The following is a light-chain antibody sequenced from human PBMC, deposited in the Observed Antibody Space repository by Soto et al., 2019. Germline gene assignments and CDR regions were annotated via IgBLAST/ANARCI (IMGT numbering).Light chain of an antibody. CDR2: GAS. V-gene: IGKV3D-20*02. CDR3: QQRSNWFL. CDR1: QSVSSSY. Sequence: EIVLTQSPGTLSLSPGERATLSCRASQSVSSSYLAWYQQKPGQAPRLLIYGASSRATGIPDGFSGSGSGADFTLTISSLEPEDFAVYYCQQRSNWFLFGQGTRLEIK. J-gene: IGKJ5*01.